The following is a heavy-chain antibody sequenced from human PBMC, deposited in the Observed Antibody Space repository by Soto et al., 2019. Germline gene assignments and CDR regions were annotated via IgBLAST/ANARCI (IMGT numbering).Heavy chain of an antibody. J-gene: IGHJ6*02. CDR3: ASSSLLRSGDLFHGLDV. Sequence: SETLSLTCTVSGGSISSNIYYWGWILHPPGKGLEWIGNVHYSGSTYYDSSLKSRVTISVDTSKNQISLKLTSVTAEDTALYFCASSSLLRSGDLFHGLDVWGQGTTVT. CDR2: VHYSGST. V-gene: IGHV4-39*07. CDR1: GGSISSNIYY. D-gene: IGHD3-10*01.